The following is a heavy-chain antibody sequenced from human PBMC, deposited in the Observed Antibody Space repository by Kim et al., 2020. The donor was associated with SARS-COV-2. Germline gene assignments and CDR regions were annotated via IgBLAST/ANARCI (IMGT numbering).Heavy chain of an antibody. J-gene: IGHJ2*01. D-gene: IGHD6-19*01. CDR2: IGNSGTGGTT. V-gene: IGHV3-48*02. CDR1: GFTSLSFSGFG. CDR3: ATQGWYHFLGF. Sequence: GGSLRLSCAGSGFTSLSFSGFGMNWVRQAPGRGLEWVSFIGNSGTGGTTHDADFVIGRFTISRDNAMNSLYLEMKGPRDDDTAVYYCATQGWYHFLGFWG.